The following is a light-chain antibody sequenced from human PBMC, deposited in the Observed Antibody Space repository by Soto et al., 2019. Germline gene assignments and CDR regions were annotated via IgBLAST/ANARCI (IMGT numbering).Light chain of an antibody. CDR3: XXXADTPRX. J-gene: IGKJ1*01. CDR1: QSVLYSPNNKNY. V-gene: IGKV4-1*01. Sequence: DIVMTQSPDSLAVSLGERATINCKSSQSVLYSPNNKNYLAWYQKKPGQPPKLLIYWASNRESGVPDRFSGSGSATDXXLTIXXLXAEXXATXXXXXXADTPRXFGQGTKVEIK. CDR2: WAS.